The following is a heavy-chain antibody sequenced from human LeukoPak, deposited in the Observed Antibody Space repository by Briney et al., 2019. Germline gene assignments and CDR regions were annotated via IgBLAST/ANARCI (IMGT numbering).Heavy chain of an antibody. CDR3: ARDRSSPYYDFWSGYHHPYYYMDV. Sequence: ASVKVSCKASGYTFTGYYMHWVRQAPAQGLEWMGWINPNSGGTNYAQKFQGRVTMTRDTSISTAYMELSRLRSDDTAVYYCARDRSSPYYDFWSGYHHPYYYMDVWGKGTTVTVSS. CDR1: GYTFTGYY. CDR2: INPNSGGT. J-gene: IGHJ6*03. D-gene: IGHD3-3*01. V-gene: IGHV1-2*02.